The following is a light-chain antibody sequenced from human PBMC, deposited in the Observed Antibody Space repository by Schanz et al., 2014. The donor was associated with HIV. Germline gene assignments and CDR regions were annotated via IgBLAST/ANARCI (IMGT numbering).Light chain of an antibody. CDR3: DEYGGSRGS. CDR1: QSVSSSY. V-gene: IGKV3-20*01. CDR2: GAS. Sequence: EIVLTQSPGTLSLSPGERGTLSCRASQSVSSSYIGWYQQKPGQAPRLLIFGASNRATGIPDRFSGSESGTDFTVTISSVELEDLAVHYCDEYGGSRGSFGGGARLEVK. J-gene: IGKJ4*01.